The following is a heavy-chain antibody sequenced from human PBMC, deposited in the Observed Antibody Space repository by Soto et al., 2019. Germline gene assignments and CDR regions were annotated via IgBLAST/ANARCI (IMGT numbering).Heavy chain of an antibody. CDR3: AKGGGSGWGFDY. V-gene: IGHV3-23*01. CDR2: ISGSGDGM. J-gene: IGHJ4*02. D-gene: IGHD6-25*01. CDR1: GFTLSNYA. Sequence: GGSLRLSCAASGFTLSNYAMSWVRQAPGKGLEWVSTISGSGDGMFYADSVKGRFTVSRDISKNTLYLQMDSLRAEDTAVYYCAKGGGSGWGFDYWGQGTLVTVPS.